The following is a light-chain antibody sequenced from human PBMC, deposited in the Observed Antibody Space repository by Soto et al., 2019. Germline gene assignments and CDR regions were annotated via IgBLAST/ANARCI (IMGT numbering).Light chain of an antibody. CDR1: QSVRSW. CDR2: DAS. Sequence: DIQMTQSPSTLSASIGXRVTITCRASQSVRSWLAWYQQKPGKAPKLLIYDASTLESGVPSRFSGSGSGTEFTLTVSSLQSDDFATYYCQQYNTFSSYTFGQGTKVDIK. J-gene: IGKJ2*01. CDR3: QQYNTFSSYT. V-gene: IGKV1-5*01.